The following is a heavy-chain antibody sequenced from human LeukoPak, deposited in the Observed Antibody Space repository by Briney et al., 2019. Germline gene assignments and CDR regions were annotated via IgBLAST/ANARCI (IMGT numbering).Heavy chain of an antibody. V-gene: IGHV4-4*02. CDR2: VYHSGNT. D-gene: IGHD6-6*01. J-gene: IGHJ6*03. CDR3: ARVVAARLRYYYYYYMDV. CDR1: GGSINNDNW. Sequence: SETLSLTCAVSGGSINNDNWWSWVRQPPGKGLEWIGEVYHSGNTNYNPSLKSRVTISVDTSKNQFSPKLSSVTAADTAVYYCARVVAARLRYYYYYYMDVWGKGTTVTVSS.